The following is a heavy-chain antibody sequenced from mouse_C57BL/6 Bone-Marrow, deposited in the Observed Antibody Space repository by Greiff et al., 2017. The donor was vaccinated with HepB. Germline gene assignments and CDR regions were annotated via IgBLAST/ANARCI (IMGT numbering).Heavy chain of an antibody. CDR3: ARAYYYGSSHYAMDY. J-gene: IGHJ4*01. Sequence: VMLVESGPGLVAPSQSLSITCTVSGFSLTSYAISWVRQPPGKGLEWLGVIWTGGGTNYNSALKTRLSISKDNSKSQVFLKMNSLQTDDTARYYCARAYYYGSSHYAMDYWGQGTSVTVSS. V-gene: IGHV2-9-1*01. CDR1: GFSLTSYA. D-gene: IGHD1-1*01. CDR2: IWTGGGT.